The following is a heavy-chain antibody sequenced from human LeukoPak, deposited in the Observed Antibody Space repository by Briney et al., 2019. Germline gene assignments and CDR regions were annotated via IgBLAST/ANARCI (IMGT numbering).Heavy chain of an antibody. V-gene: IGHV4-59*05. Sequence: SETPSLSSAHPVESPTGYYWSWVRQPPGEGLEWIGRIYYSGSTYYSTSLKRRVTISVDTSKNQFSLKLSSVTAADTAVYYCARWGISAAVTRVDYYYGTDVWGQGTTVTVSS. CDR3: ARWGISAAVTRVDYYYGTDV. J-gene: IGHJ6*02. D-gene: IGHD6-13*01. CDR2: IYYSGST. CDR1: VESPTGYY.